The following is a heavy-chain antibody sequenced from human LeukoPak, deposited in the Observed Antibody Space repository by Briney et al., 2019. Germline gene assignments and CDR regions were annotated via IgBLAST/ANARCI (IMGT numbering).Heavy chain of an antibody. CDR3: ARDSGYYARRFDY. Sequence: SETLSLTCTVSGGSISSGTYYWSWIRQPAGKGLEWIGRIHSSGSTNYNPSLKSGVTISVDTSKNQFSLKLSSVTAADTAVYYCARDSGYYARRFDYWGQGTLVTVSS. CDR1: GGSISSGTYY. CDR2: IHSSGST. J-gene: IGHJ4*02. V-gene: IGHV4-61*02. D-gene: IGHD3-22*01.